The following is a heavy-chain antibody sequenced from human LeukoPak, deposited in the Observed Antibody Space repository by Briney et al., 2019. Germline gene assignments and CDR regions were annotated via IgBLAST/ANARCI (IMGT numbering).Heavy chain of an antibody. CDR2: INSDGTST. V-gene: IGHV3-74*01. Sequence: GGSLTLSCVASGFTFSSYWMHWVRQAPGKGLVWVSCINSDGTSTNYADSVKSRFIISRDNDNNMLYLQMNSLRAEDTAVFYCVRDRGGTFDYWGQGTLVTVSA. CDR3: VRDRGGTFDY. D-gene: IGHD1-1*01. J-gene: IGHJ4*02. CDR1: GFTFSSYW.